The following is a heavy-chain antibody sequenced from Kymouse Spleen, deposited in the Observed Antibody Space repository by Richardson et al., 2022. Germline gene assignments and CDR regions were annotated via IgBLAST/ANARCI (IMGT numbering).Heavy chain of an antibody. CDR1: GFTFSSYW. D-gene: IGHD3-9*01. Sequence: EVQLVESGGGLVQPGGSLRLSCAASGFTFSSYWMHWVRQAPGKGLVWVSRINSDGSSTSYADSVKGRFTISRDNAKNTLYLQMNSLRAEDTAVYYCARDYDILTGYYPLYYYYYGMDVWGQGTTVTVSS. V-gene: IGHV3-74*01. J-gene: IGHJ6*02. CDR3: ARDYDILTGYYPLYYYYYGMDV. CDR2: INSDGSST.